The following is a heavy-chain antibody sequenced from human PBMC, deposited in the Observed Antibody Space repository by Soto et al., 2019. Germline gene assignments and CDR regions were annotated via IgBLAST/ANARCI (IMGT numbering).Heavy chain of an antibody. CDR1: AYPFTCYY. CDR3: ARFKAARPDYYYYYGMDV. V-gene: IGHV1-2*02. D-gene: IGHD6-6*01. Sequence: SVKASCNTSAYPFTCYYMHLVRQAPGQGLEWMGWTNPNSGGTNYAQKFQGRVTMTRDTSISSAYMELSRLRYDDTAVYYCARFKAARPDYYYYYGMDVWGQGTTVTVSS. CDR2: TNPNSGGT. J-gene: IGHJ6*02.